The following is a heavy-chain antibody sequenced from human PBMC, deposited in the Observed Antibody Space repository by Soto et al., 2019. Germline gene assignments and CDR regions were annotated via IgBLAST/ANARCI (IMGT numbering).Heavy chain of an antibody. CDR3: ARGGEIVVVVSTTGRYFDY. Sequence: QVQLQQWGAGLLKPSETLSLTCAVYGGSFSGYYLTWIRQPPGKGLEWIGEINPSGGTNYTPYLTSRVTISVDTSKNQFSLKLSSVTAAHTAVYYCARGGEIVVVVSTTGRYFDYWGQGTLVTVSS. V-gene: IGHV4-34*01. J-gene: IGHJ4*02. CDR1: GGSFSGYY. D-gene: IGHD2-15*01. CDR2: INPSGGT.